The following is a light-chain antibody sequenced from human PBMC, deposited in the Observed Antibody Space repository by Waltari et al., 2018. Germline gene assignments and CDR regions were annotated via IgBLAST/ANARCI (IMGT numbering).Light chain of an antibody. CDR3: SLSDSGPRI. V-gene: IGLV7-46*01. CDR2: YKH. J-gene: IGLJ2*01. Sequence: QVVVTQEPSLTVSPGGTVTLTCGPSTGAVTSGQFPYWFLQKPGHVPRTLVYYKHTTLTWTPARFAGSHRVSKALLTLSGAQPEDQAEYYFSLSDSGPRIFGGGTNLTLL. CDR1: TGAVTSGQF.